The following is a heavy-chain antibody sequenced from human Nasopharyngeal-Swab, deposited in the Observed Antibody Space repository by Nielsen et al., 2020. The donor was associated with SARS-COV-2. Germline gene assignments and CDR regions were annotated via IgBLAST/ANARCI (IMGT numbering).Heavy chain of an antibody. V-gene: IGHV1-69*01. J-gene: IGHJ6*02. CDR2: IIPIFGTA. CDR3: ARGGRTRIQLWQGPPYGMDV. D-gene: IGHD5-18*01. Sequence: WVRQAPGQGLEWMGGIIPIFGTANYAQKFQGRVTITADESTSTAYMERSSLRSEDTAVYYCARGGRTRIQLWQGPPYGMDVWGQGTTVTVSS.